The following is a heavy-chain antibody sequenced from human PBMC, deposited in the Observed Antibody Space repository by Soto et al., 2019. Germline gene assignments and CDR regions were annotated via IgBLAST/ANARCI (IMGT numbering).Heavy chain of an antibody. CDR1: GFTFSDYA. Sequence: QVQLVESGGGVVQPGTSLRLSCADSGFTFSDYAMHWVRHAPGKGLEWVALLSFDESHKYYADSVKGRFTISRDNFQNTVSLLMNSLRPEDTAVYFCARARGFYDTSGFMDLWGRGTLVAVSS. CDR2: LSFDESHK. CDR3: ARARGFYDTSGFMDL. D-gene: IGHD3-22*01. V-gene: IGHV3-30*03. J-gene: IGHJ4*02.